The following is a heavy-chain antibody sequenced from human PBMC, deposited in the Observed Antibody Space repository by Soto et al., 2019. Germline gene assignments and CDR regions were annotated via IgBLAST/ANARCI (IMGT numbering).Heavy chain of an antibody. Sequence: PSETLSLTCAVSGGSISSSNWWSWVRQPPGKGLEWIGEIYHSGSTNYNPSLKSRVTISVDKSKNQFSLKLSSVTAADTAVYYCASLGGSYAVPHFDYWGQGTLVTVSS. J-gene: IGHJ4*02. D-gene: IGHD1-26*01. CDR2: IYHSGST. CDR1: GGSISSSNW. V-gene: IGHV4-4*02. CDR3: ASLGGSYAVPHFDY.